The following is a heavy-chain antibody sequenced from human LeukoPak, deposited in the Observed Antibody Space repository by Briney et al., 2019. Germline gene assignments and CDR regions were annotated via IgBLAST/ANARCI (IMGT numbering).Heavy chain of an antibody. CDR2: IKQDGSEK. V-gene: IGHV3-7*03. CDR1: GFTFSTYW. D-gene: IGHD3-10*01. Sequence: GGSLRLSCAASGFTFSTYWMSWVRQAPGKGLEWVANIKQDGSEKYYVDSVKGRFTISRDNAKNSLFLQKNSLRAEDTAVYYCAKDMRFGERAYYYYYMDVWGKGTTVTISS. J-gene: IGHJ6*03. CDR3: AKDMRFGERAYYYYYMDV.